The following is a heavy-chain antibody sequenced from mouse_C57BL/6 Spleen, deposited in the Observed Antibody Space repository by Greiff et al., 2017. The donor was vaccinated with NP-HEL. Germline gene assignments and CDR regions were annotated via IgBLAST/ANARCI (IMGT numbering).Heavy chain of an antibody. CDR3: ARQGDYYGSFDY. CDR2: ISNGGGST. CDR1: GFTFSDYY. Sequence: EVQLVESGGGLVQPGGSLKLSCAASGFTFSDYYMYWVRQTPEKRLEWVAYISNGGGSTYYPDTVKGRFTISRDNAKNTLYLQMSRLKSEDTAMYYCARQGDYYGSFDYWGQGTTLTVSS. J-gene: IGHJ2*01. V-gene: IGHV5-12*01. D-gene: IGHD1-1*01.